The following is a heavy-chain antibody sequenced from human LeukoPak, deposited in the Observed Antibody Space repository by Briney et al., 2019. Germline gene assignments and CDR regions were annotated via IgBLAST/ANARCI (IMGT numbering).Heavy chain of an antibody. D-gene: IGHD5-12*01. CDR2: IYPGDSDT. CDR3: ARGSGYDLPHFDY. J-gene: IGHJ4*02. Sequence: GESLKISCKGSGYSFTNYWIGWVRQMPGKGLEWMGIIYPGDSDTRNSPSFQGQVTISADKSISTAYLQWSSLKASDTAMYYCARGSGYDLPHFDYWGQGTLVTVSS. V-gene: IGHV5-51*01. CDR1: GYSFTNYW.